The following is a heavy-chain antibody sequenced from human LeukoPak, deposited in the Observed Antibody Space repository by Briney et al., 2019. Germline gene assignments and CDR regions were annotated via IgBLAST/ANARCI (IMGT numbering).Heavy chain of an antibody. CDR3: AKVLRFLEWLYPFDY. D-gene: IGHD3-3*01. CDR2: ISYDGSNK. J-gene: IGHJ4*02. CDR1: GFTFSSYS. V-gene: IGHV3-30*18. Sequence: GGSLRLSCAASGFTFSSYSMNWVRQAPGKGLEWVAVISYDGSNKYYADSVKGRFTISRDNSKNTLYLQMNSLRAEDTAVYYCAKVLRFLEWLYPFDYWGQGTLVTVSS.